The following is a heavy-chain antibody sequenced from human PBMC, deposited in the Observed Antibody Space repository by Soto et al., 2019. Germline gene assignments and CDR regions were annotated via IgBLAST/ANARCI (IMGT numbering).Heavy chain of an antibody. Sequence: GGSLRLSCAASGFTFSSYGMHWVRQAPGKGLEWVAVISYDGSNKYYADSVKVRFTISRDNSKNTLYLLMNSLRAEDTAVYYCAKDRGITGTTFYYYYYYGMDVWGQGTTVTVSS. CDR2: ISYDGSNK. J-gene: IGHJ6*02. V-gene: IGHV3-30*18. CDR3: AKDRGITGTTFYYYYYYGMDV. D-gene: IGHD1-7*01. CDR1: GFTFSSYG.